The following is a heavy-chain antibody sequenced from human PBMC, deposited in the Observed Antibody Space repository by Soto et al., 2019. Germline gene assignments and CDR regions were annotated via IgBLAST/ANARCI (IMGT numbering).Heavy chain of an antibody. D-gene: IGHD2-2*02. CDR1: GGAFFGYT. CDR3: AKSRIPPSYLES. J-gene: IGHJ4*02. V-gene: IGHV1-69*02. Sequence: QVQLVQSGAEVKKPGSSVKVSCKAFGGAFFGYTITWVRQAPGHGLEWMGRIVPVLGIANYAQKFKGRVTITAARSTSTAYIEVRSLRYEDTAVYYCAKSRIPPSYLESWGRGTLVTVSS. CDR2: IVPVLGIA.